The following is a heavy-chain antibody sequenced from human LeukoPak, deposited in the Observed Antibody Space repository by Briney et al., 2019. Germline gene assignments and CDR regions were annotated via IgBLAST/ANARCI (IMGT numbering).Heavy chain of an antibody. CDR3: ARHVAMVFDY. CDR2: IYYSGST. V-gene: IGHV4-59*08. J-gene: IGHJ4*02. D-gene: IGHD5-18*01. Sequence: SETLSLTCTVSGGSISSYYWSWTRQPPGKGLEWIGYIYYSGSTNYNPSLKSRVTISVDTSKNQFSLKLSSVTAADTAVYYCARHVAMVFDYWGQGTLVTVSS. CDR1: GGSISSYY.